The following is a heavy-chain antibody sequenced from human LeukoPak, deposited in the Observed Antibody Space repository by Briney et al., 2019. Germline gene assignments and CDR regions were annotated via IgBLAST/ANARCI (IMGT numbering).Heavy chain of an antibody. J-gene: IGHJ5*02. CDR2: INPSGGST. CDR3: ARERGRDGYNP. D-gene: IGHD5-24*01. V-gene: IGHV1-46*01. Sequence: GASVKVSCKASGYTFTSYYMHWVRQAPGQWLELMGIINPSGGSTSYAQKFQGRVTMTRDTSTSTVYMELSSLRSEDTAVYYCARERGRDGYNPWGQGTLVTVSS. CDR1: GYTFTSYY.